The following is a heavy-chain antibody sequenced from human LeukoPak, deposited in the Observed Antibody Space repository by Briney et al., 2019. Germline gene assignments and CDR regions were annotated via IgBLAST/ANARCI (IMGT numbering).Heavy chain of an antibody. CDR1: GGPFSGYF. J-gene: IGHJ4*02. Sequence: SETLSLTCAVSGGPFSGYFWSWIRQSSGKGLEWIGEIHNSGTTNYNPSLSSRVTISEDTSKNQFYLNLSSVTAADTAVYYCARRYYYNLGSFPFDFWGQGTLVTVSS. D-gene: IGHD3-10*01. CDR2: IHNSGTT. CDR3: ARRYYYNLGSFPFDF. V-gene: IGHV4-34*01.